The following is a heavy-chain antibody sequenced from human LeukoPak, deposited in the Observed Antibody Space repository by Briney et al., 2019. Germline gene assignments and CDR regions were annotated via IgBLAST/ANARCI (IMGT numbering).Heavy chain of an antibody. CDR1: GYTLTSYG. CDR3: ARGLWFGDENPPYFDY. D-gene: IGHD3-10*01. CDR2: ISAYNGNT. V-gene: IGHV1-18*01. J-gene: IGHJ4*02. Sequence: ASVKVSCKASGYTLTSYGISWVRQAPGQGLEWMGWISAYNGNTNYAQKLQGRVTMTTDTSTSTAYMELRSLRSDDTAVYYCARGLWFGDENPPYFDYWGQGILVTVSS.